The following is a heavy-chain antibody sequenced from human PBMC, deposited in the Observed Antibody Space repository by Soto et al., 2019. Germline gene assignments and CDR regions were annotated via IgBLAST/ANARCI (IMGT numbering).Heavy chain of an antibody. CDR3: ARLTSEDELLYFDY. CDR2: IYYSGST. Sequence: SETLSLTCTVSGGSISSSSYYWGWIRQPPGKGLEWIGSIYYSGSTYYNPPLKSRVTISVDTSKNQFSLKLSSVTAADTAVYYCARLTSEDELLYFDYWGQGTLVTVSS. CDR1: GGSISSSSYY. D-gene: IGHD2-15*01. V-gene: IGHV4-39*01. J-gene: IGHJ4*02.